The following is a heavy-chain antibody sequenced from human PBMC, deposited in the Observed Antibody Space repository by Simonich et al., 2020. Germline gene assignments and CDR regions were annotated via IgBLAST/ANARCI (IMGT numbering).Heavy chain of an antibody. Sequence: QVQLVQSGAEVKKPGASVKVSCKASGYTFTGYYMHWVRQAPGQGLEWMGGINPNSGGTNYAQKVQGRVTMTRDTSISTAYMELSRLRSDDTAVYYCASSKLATIDYWGQGTLVTVSS. J-gene: IGHJ4*02. CDR2: INPNSGGT. V-gene: IGHV1-2*02. CDR1: GYTFTGYY. CDR3: ASSKLATIDY. D-gene: IGHD5-12*01.